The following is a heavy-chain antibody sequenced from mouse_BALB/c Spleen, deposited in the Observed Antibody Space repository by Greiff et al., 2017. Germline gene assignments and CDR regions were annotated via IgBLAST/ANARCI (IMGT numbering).Heavy chain of an antibody. CDR3: ARQGEAMDY. Sequence: QVQLKQSGAELAKPGASVKMSCKASGYTFTSYWMHWVKQRPGQGLEWIGYINPSTGYTEYNQKFKDKATLTADKSSSTAYMQLSSLTSEDSAVYYCARQGEAMDYWGQGTSVTVSS. J-gene: IGHJ4*01. V-gene: IGHV1-7*01. CDR2: INPSTGYT. CDR1: GYTFTSYW.